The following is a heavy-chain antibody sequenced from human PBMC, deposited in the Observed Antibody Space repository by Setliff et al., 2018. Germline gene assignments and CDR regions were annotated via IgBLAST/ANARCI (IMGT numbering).Heavy chain of an antibody. CDR3: ARVGSYGGEYFHQ. Sequence: SETLSLTCTVSGGSISSGGYYWSWIRQHPGKGLEWIGYIYYSGSTYYNPSLKSRVTISVDTSKNQFSLKLSSVTAADTAVYYCARVGSYGGEYFHQWGQGTLVTVSS. CDR1: GGSISSGGYY. D-gene: IGHD1-26*01. V-gene: IGHV4-31*03. J-gene: IGHJ1*01. CDR2: IYYSGST.